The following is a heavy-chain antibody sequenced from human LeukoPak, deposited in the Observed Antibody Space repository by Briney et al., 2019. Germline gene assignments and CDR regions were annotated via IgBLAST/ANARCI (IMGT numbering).Heavy chain of an antibody. CDR2: IIPIFGTA. CDR1: GGTFSSYA. CDR3: ARVAHTYGGTGDY. Sequence: SVKVSCKASGGTFSSYAISWVRQAPGQGLEWMGGIIPIFGTANYAQKFQGRVTITADESTSTAYMELSSLRSEDTAVYYCARVAHTYGGTGDYWGQGSLVTVSS. D-gene: IGHD5-18*01. V-gene: IGHV1-69*13. J-gene: IGHJ4*02.